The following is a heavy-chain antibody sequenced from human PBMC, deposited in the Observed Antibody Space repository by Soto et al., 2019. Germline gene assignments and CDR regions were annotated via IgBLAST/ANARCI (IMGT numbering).Heavy chain of an antibody. J-gene: IGHJ4*02. CDR1: GGSVSSGSYF. CDR2: IYYTGNT. CDR3: ARDHNFDTTGYPLDY. Sequence: QVQLQESGPGLVKPSETLSLTCTVSGGSVSSGSYFWSWIRQPPGKGLEWIGYIYYTGNTDYNPSLISRVTISLDTSKNQFSLKLSSVTAADTAVYYCARDHNFDTTGYPLDYWGQGTLVTVSS. V-gene: IGHV4-61*01. D-gene: IGHD3-22*01.